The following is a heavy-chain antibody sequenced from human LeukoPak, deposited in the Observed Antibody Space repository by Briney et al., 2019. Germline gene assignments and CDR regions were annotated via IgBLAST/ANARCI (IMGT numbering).Heavy chain of an antibody. CDR3: AREIEYWFDP. Sequence: ASVKVSCKASGYTFTSYYMHWVRQAPGQGLEWMGWISAYNGNTNYAQKLQGRVTMTTDTSTSTAYMELRSLRSDDTAVYYCAREIEYWFDPWGQGTLVTVSS. CDR1: GYTFTSYY. V-gene: IGHV1-18*04. CDR2: ISAYNGNT. J-gene: IGHJ5*02.